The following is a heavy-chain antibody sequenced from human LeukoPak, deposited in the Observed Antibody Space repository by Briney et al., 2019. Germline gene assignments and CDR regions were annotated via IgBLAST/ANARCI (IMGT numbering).Heavy chain of an antibody. V-gene: IGHV4-38-2*02. CDR3: ARSYSSGWFDAFDI. CDR2: IYHSGSA. D-gene: IGHD6-19*01. J-gene: IGHJ3*02. Sequence: SETLSLTCNVSAYSISSGYYWGWIRQPPGKGLEWIGNIYHSGSAYYNPSLKSRVTISVDTSKNQFSLNLRSVTAADTAVYHCARSYSSGWFDAFDIWGQGTMVTVSS. CDR1: AYSISSGYY.